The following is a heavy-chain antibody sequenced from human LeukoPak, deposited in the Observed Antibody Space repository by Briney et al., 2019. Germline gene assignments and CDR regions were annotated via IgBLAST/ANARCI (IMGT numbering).Heavy chain of an antibody. CDR2: ISAYNGKT. Sequence: GASVKVSCKPSDYTFTSYGFTWVRQAPGQGLEWMGWISAYNGKTNFAQKLQGRITMTTDTSTSTAYMELRSLRSDDTAVYYCARRGTYYYDSSGYYYDYWGQGTLVTVSS. V-gene: IGHV1-18*01. J-gene: IGHJ4*02. CDR1: DYTFTSYG. CDR3: ARRGTYYYDSSGYYYDY. D-gene: IGHD3-22*01.